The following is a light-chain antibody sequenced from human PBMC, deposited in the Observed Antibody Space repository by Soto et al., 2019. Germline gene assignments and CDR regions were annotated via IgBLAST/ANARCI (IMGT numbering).Light chain of an antibody. J-gene: IGKJ4*01. CDR3: QHYGSSPLT. CDR1: QSVSSSY. V-gene: IGKV3-20*01. Sequence: EIALTQSPGTLSLSPGERATLSCRASQSVSSSYLAWYQQKPGQAPRLLIYATSSRAAGIPDRFSGSGSGTDFTLTISRLEPEDFAVYYCQHYGSSPLTFGGGTKVEIK. CDR2: ATS.